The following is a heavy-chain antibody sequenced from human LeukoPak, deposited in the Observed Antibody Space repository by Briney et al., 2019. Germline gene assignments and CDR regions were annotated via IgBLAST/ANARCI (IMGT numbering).Heavy chain of an antibody. J-gene: IGHJ6*03. D-gene: IGHD2-2*01. CDR2: IRYDGSNK. V-gene: IGHV3-30*02. CDR3: AKELEPYCSSTSCYYYYYMDV. CDR1: GFTFSSYG. Sequence: GGSLRLSCAASGFTFSSYGMHWVRQAPGKGLEWVAFIRYDGSNKYYADSVKGRFTISRDNSKNTLYLQMSSLRAEDTAVYYCAKELEPYCSSTSCYYYYYMDVWGKGTTVTISS.